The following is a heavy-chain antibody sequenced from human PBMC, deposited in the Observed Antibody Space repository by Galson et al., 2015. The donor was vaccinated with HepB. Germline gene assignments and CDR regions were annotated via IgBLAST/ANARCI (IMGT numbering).Heavy chain of an antibody. Sequence: LSLTCAVSGGSISSTYRWNWVRQPPGKGLEWIVEVDYSGSTNYNPSLKSRVTILLDKPKKQFSLKLRSVTAADTAVYYCARDGYMDVWGKGTTVTVSS. CDR2: VDYSGST. J-gene: IGHJ6*04. CDR3: ARDGYMDV. V-gene: IGHV4-4*02. CDR1: GGSISSTYR. D-gene: IGHD6-13*01.